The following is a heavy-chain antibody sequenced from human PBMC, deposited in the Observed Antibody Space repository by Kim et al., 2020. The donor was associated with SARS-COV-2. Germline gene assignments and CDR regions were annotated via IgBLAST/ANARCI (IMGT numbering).Heavy chain of an antibody. CDR3: ARVDSSGWFYFDY. J-gene: IGHJ4*02. Sequence: SETLSLTCAVYGGSFSGYYWSWIRQPPGKGLEWIGEINHSGSTNYNPSLKSRVTISVDTSKNQFSLKLSSVTAADTAVYYCARVDSSGWFYFDYWGQGTLVTVSS. CDR2: INHSGST. V-gene: IGHV4-34*01. D-gene: IGHD6-19*01. CDR1: GGSFSGYY.